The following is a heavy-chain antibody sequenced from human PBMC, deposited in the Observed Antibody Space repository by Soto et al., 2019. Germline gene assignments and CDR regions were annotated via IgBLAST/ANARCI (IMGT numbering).Heavy chain of an antibody. Sequence: SETLSLTCTVSGDSISDYYWSWIRQPPGKGLEWIGYIYHSGSTYYNPSLKSRVTISLDASKIQFSLKLNSVTAADTAVYYCARASRNYFAYWGQGTLVTVS. CDR2: IYHSGST. V-gene: IGHV4-59*01. CDR3: ARASRNYFAY. CDR1: GDSISDYY. J-gene: IGHJ4*02.